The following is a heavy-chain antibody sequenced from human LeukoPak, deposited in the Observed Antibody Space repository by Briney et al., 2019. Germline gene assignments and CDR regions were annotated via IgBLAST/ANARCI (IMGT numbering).Heavy chain of an antibody. CDR2: INHSGST. D-gene: IGHD3/OR15-3a*01. Sequence: SETLSLTRAVYGGSFSGYYWSWLRQPPGKGLEWIGEINHSGSTNYNPPLNSRVTISVDTSKNQFSLKRSSVTAADTAVYYCARARPLGLNWFDPWGQGTLVTVSS. J-gene: IGHJ5*02. CDR1: GGSFSGYY. CDR3: ARARPLGLNWFDP. V-gene: IGHV4-34*01.